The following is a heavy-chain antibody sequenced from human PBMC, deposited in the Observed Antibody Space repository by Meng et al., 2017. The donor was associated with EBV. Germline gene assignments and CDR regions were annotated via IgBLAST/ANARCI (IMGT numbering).Heavy chain of an antibody. D-gene: IGHD2-15*01. J-gene: IGHJ5*02. Sequence: QVQNVQSGAEVKKPGDSVKVSCKVYGYTFTSYAMHWVRQAPGKRLEWMGWINAGNGNTKYSQKFQGRVTITRDTSASTAYMELSSLRSEDTAVYYCARRGGVADWFDPWGQGTLVTVSS. CDR3: ARRGGVADWFDP. CDR1: GYTFTSYA. CDR2: INAGNGNT. V-gene: IGHV1-3*01.